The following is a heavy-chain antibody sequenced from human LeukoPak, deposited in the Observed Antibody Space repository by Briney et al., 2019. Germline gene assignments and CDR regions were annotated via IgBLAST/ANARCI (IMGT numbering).Heavy chain of an antibody. V-gene: IGHV3-11*01. CDR2: ISSSGSTI. J-gene: IGHJ6*02. CDR1: GFTFSDYY. D-gene: IGHD2-2*01. CDR3: ARALVVVPAVGMDV. Sequence: GGSLRLSCAASGFTFSDYYMSWIRQAPGKGLEWVSYISSSGSTIYYADSVKGRFTISRDNAKNSLYLQMNSLRAEDTAVYYCARALVVVPAVGMDVWGQGTTVTVSS.